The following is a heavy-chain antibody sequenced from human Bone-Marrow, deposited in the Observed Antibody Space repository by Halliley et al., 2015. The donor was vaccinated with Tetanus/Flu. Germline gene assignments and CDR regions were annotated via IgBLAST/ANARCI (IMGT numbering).Heavy chain of an antibody. D-gene: IGHD3-16*01. J-gene: IGHJ4*02. V-gene: IGHV3-30*18. CDR1: GFSFKNYG. CDR2: ISNDGRSK. CDR3: AKIDPELGLAYDF. Sequence: QVQLVQSGGGVVQPGRSLRLSCEASGFSFKNYGMHWVRQAPGKGLEWVAGISNDGRSKYFGDSVKGRFTISRDDSKNTLYLQMSSLRPEDTAVYYCAKIDPELGLAYDFWGQGTLVTVSS.